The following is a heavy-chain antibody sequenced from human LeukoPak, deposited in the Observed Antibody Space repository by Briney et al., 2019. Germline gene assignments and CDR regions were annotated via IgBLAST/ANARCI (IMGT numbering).Heavy chain of an antibody. Sequence: GASVKVSCKASGYTFTSYGISWVRQAPGQGLEWMGWISAYNGNTNYAQKLQGRVTMTTDTSTSTAYMELRSLRSDDTAVYYCARVADHPSITIFGVVIPDYYYYGMDVWGQGTTVTVSS. D-gene: IGHD3-3*01. CDR3: ARVADHPSITIFGVVIPDYYYYGMDV. V-gene: IGHV1-18*01. CDR2: ISAYNGNT. J-gene: IGHJ6*02. CDR1: GYTFTSYG.